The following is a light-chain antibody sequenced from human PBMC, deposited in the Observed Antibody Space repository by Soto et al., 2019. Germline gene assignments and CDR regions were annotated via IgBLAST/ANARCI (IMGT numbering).Light chain of an antibody. CDR2: EVN. V-gene: IGLV2-14*01. CDR3: NSYTSTSTRVL. CDR1: SSDVGGYNY. Sequence: QSALTQPASVSGSPGQSITISCTGTSSDVGGYNYVSWYQQHPGKAPKLMIYEVNNRPSGVSNRFSGSKSGNTASPTISGLQAEDEADYYCNSYTSTSTRVLFGGGTKLTVL. J-gene: IGLJ2*01.